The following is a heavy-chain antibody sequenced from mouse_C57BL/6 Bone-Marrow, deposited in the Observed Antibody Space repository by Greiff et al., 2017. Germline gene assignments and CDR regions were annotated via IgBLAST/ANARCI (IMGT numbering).Heavy chain of an antibody. V-gene: IGHV1-15*01. CDR2: IDPETGGT. CDR1: GYTFTDYE. Sequence: QVQLQQSGAELVRPGASVTLSCKASGYTFTDYEMHWVKQTPVHGLEWIVAIDPETGGTAYNKTFKGKAILTADKSSSTAYMWLRCLTSGDSAAYYCTRGGDCWYFDVGGTGTTVTDST. J-gene: IGHJ1*02. CDR3: TRGGDCWYFDV.